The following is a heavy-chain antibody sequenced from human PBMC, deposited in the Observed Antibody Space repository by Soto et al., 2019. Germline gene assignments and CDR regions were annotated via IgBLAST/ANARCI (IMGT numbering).Heavy chain of an antibody. V-gene: IGHV1-3*01. J-gene: IGHJ4*02. Sequence: QVQLVQSGAEVKKPGASVKVSCKASGYTFTSYAMHWVRQAPGQRLEWMGWINAGNGNTKYSQKFQGRVTITRDTSASTAHLELSSLRSEDTAVYYCASSSGSYWQLDYWGQGTLVTVPS. CDR1: GYTFTSYA. CDR2: INAGNGNT. CDR3: ASSSGSYWQLDY. D-gene: IGHD1-26*01.